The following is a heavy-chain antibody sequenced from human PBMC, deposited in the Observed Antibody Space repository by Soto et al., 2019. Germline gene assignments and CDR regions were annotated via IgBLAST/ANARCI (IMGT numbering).Heavy chain of an antibody. Sequence: QVQLVQSGAELKKPGASVNISCTASGFTFSDNLINWVRQVPGQGLEWMGWLNPDTGNTRYSETLQGRVTISSHPSASRAYMELSGLDKVDTALYCCASDIQCVGPWANDAFDVWGQGTMITVSS. CDR2: LNPDTGNT. CDR3: ASDIQCVGPWANDAFDV. CDR1: GFTFSDNL. J-gene: IGHJ3*01. V-gene: IGHV1-3*01. D-gene: IGHD4-4*01.